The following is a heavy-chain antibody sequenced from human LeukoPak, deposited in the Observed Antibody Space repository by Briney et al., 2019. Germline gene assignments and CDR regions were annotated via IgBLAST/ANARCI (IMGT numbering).Heavy chain of an antibody. CDR2: IYYSGST. CDR1: GGSISSGGYY. J-gene: IGHJ4*02. V-gene: IGHV4-31*03. Sequence: PSETLSLTCTVSGGSISSGGYYWSWIRQHPGKGLEWIGYIYYSGSTYYNPSLRSRVTISVDTSKNQFSLKLSSVTAADTAVYYCARDGKYYFDYWGQGTLVTVSS. CDR3: ARDGKYYFDY.